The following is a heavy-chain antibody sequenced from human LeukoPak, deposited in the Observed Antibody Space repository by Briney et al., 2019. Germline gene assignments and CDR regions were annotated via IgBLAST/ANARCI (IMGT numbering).Heavy chain of an antibody. J-gene: IGHJ4*02. Sequence: GGSLRLSCAASGFTFSSYAMSWVRQAPGKGLVWVSRINSNGSSTSYADSVKGRFTISRDNAKNTLYLQMNSLRAEDTAVYYCASLGKRLDYWGQGTLVTVSP. CDR1: GFTFSSYA. V-gene: IGHV3-74*01. D-gene: IGHD4-23*01. CDR3: ASLGKRLDY. CDR2: INSNGSST.